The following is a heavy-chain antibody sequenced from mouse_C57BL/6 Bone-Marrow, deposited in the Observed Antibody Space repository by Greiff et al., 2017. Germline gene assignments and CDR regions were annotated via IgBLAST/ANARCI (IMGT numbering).Heavy chain of an antibody. J-gene: IGHJ4*01. Sequence: EVQLVESGGGLVKPGGSLKLSCAASGFTFSDYGMHWVRQAPEKGLEWVAYISSGSSTIYYADTVKGRVTISRDNAKNTLFLHMTSLRSEDTAMYYCARSVLYAMDYWGQGTSGTVSS. V-gene: IGHV5-17*01. CDR1: GFTFSDYG. CDR3: ARSVLYAMDY. CDR2: ISSGSSTI.